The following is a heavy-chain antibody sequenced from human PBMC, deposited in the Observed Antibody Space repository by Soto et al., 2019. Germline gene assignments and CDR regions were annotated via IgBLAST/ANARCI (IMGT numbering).Heavy chain of an antibody. J-gene: IGHJ4*02. CDR2: FSYVRGT. V-gene: IGHV4-59*01. D-gene: IGHD1-1*01. CDR1: GGSISDYY. Sequence: SETLSLTCTVSGGSISDYYWSWIRQPPGKGLEWIGYFSYVRGTNNSPSLKSRATISVDTSKNQFSLKMSSVTAADTAVYYCARLATRYYFAYWGQGTLVTVSS. CDR3: ARLATRYYFAY.